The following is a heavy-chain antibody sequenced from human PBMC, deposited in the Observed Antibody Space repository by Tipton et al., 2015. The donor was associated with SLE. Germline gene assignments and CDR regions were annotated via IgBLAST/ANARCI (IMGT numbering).Heavy chain of an antibody. V-gene: IGHV4-59*01. D-gene: IGHD6-13*01. CDR3: ARVVKGSSWYWFDP. CDR2: IYCNRNT. Sequence: TLSLTCAVSGASISSYYWSWIRQPPGKGLEWIGYIYCNRNTLYNPSLKSRVTISVDTSKKQFSLKLSSVTAADTAVYYCARVVKGSSWYWFDPWGQGTLVTVSS. J-gene: IGHJ5*02. CDR1: GASISSYY.